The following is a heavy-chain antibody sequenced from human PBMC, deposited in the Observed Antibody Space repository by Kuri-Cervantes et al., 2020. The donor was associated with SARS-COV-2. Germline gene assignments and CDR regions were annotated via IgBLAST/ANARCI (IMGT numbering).Heavy chain of an antibody. V-gene: IGHV4-59*11. CDR3: ARIIESAQVYGDYTWDGAFYFYYYMDV. J-gene: IGHJ6*03. CDR1: GGSISDHY. CDR2: IYYSGST. Sequence: SETLSLTCTVSGGSISDHYWSWIRQPPGKGLEWLGYIYYSGSTNYSPSLKSRVTISVDASKSQFSLKLSSVTAADTAVYYCARIIESAQVYGDYTWDGAFYFYYYMDVWGKGTRVTVSS. D-gene: IGHD4-17*01.